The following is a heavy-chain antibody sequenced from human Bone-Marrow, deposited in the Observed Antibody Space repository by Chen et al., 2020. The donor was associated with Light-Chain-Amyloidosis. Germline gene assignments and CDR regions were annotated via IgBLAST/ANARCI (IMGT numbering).Heavy chain of an antibody. Sequence: QVQLQQWGAGLLKPSETLSLPCAVYGGSFSGYYWSWIRQPPGKGLEWIGEINHSGSTNYNPSLKSRVTISVDTSKNQFSLKLSSVTAADTAVYYCARDLNWGWTFGAFDIWGQGTMVTVSS. J-gene: IGHJ3*02. CDR3: ARDLNWGWTFGAFDI. CDR1: GGSFSGYY. V-gene: IGHV4-34*01. CDR2: INHSGST. D-gene: IGHD7-27*01.